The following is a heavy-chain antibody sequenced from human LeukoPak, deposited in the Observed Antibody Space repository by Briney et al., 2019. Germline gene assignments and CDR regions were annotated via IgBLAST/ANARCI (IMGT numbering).Heavy chain of an antibody. CDR1: GGPISSGGYY. V-gene: IGHV4-31*03. J-gene: IGHJ4*02. Sequence: SQTLSLTCTVSGGPISSGGYYWSWIRQHPGKGLEWIGYIYYSGSTYYNPSLKSRVTISVDTSKNQFSLKLSSVTAADTAVYYCARVVRIAAAGQFDYWGQGTLVTVSS. CDR2: IYYSGST. CDR3: ARVVRIAAAGQFDY. D-gene: IGHD6-13*01.